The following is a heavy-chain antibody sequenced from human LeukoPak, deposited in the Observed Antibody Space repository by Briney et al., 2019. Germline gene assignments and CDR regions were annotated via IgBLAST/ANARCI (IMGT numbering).Heavy chain of an antibody. CDR1: GGSISNSF. V-gene: IGHV4-59*01. J-gene: IGHJ4*02. D-gene: IGHD1-26*01. CDR2: IYYTGNT. Sequence: SETLSLTCTVSGGSISNSFWSWIRQPPGKGLEWIAYIYYTGNTKYNPSLKSRVTISVDTSKNQFSLRLSSVTAEDTAVYYCAKDSGSSPTFDYWGRGTLVTVSS. CDR3: AKDSGSSPTFDY.